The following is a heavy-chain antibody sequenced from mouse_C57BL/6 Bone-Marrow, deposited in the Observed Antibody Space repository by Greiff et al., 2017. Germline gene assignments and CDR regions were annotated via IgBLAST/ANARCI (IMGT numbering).Heavy chain of an antibody. D-gene: IGHD1-1*01. CDR1: GYSFTDYN. CDR2: INPNYGTT. CDR3: AIAYYYGSSLDY. Sequence: VQLQQSGPELVKPGASVKISCKASGYSFTDYNMNWVKQSNGKSLEWIGVINPNYGTTSYNQKFKGKATLTVDQSSSTAYMQSNSLKSEDSAVSDCAIAYYYGSSLDYWGQGTTLTVSS. V-gene: IGHV1-39*01. J-gene: IGHJ2*01.